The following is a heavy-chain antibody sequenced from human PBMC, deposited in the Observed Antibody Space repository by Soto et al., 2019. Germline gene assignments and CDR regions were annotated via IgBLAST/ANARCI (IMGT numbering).Heavy chain of an antibody. J-gene: IGHJ4*02. V-gene: IGHV4-39*01. CDR2: TYYSGST. CDR1: GGSISSSSYY. Sequence: SETLSLTGTVSGGSISSSSYYWGWIRRPPGKGLEWIGSTYYSGSTYYNPSLKSRVTISVDTSKNQFSLKLSSVTAADTAVYYCARRVYDFWSGYSSTFDYWGQGTLVTVSS. D-gene: IGHD3-3*01. CDR3: ARRVYDFWSGYSSTFDY.